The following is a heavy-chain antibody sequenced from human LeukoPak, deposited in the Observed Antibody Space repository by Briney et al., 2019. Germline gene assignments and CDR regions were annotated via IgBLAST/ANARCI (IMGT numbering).Heavy chain of an antibody. CDR2: INYSSNA. V-gene: IGHV4-31*03. Sequence: PSQTLSLTCTVSVGSVTRGGYYCSWIRQHAGKGLEWIGYINYSSNAYYNPSEESRVFISVVTSRNHFSLFLYSVTAADTAVYYCARRKCVDLSGGDHRFYFDYWGQGILVTVSS. CDR3: ARRKCVDLSGGDHRFYFDY. D-gene: IGHD2-21*02. J-gene: IGHJ4*02. CDR1: VGSVTRGGYY.